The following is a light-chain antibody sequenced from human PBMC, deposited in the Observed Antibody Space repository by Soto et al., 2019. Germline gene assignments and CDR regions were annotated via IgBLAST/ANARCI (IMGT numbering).Light chain of an antibody. J-gene: IGKJ1*01. V-gene: IGKV3-15*01. CDR3: HQRKSWPRT. CDR2: GAS. Sequence: EIVMTQSPAILSVSPGDRATLSCRAGQSVSNNLAWYQQKPGQTPRLVIYGASNRATGVPARFSGSGSGTDFTLTISRLEPEDFAVYYCHQRKSWPRTFGQGTKVDI. CDR1: QSVSNN.